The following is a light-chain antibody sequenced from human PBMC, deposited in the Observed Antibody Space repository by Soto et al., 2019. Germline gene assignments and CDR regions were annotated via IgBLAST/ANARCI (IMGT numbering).Light chain of an antibody. CDR3: QQYSSDRS. V-gene: IGKV1-5*03. CDR2: KGS. Sequence: DIQLTQSPSTLSASVGDTVTITCRASQSPDSWLAWCQQKPGKAPKLLIYKGSSLNSGVPSRVSGSGFGTEFILTISSLQSDDFATYYCQQYSSDRSVGPGTEVQIK. J-gene: IGKJ1*01. CDR1: QSPDSW.